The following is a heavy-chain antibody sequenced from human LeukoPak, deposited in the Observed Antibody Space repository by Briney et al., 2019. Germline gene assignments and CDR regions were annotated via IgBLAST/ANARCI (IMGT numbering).Heavy chain of an antibody. CDR3: ARGVGYCSSTSCYWWFDP. Sequence: GGSLRLSCAASGFTFSSYWMHWVRQAPGKGLXXXXXXXXDGSSTSYADSVKGRFTISRDNAKNTLYLQMNSLRAEDTAVYYCARGVGYCSSTSCYWWFDPWGQGTLVTVSS. CDR2: XXXDGSST. J-gene: IGHJ5*02. D-gene: IGHD2-2*01. V-gene: IGHV3-74*01. CDR1: GFTFSSYW.